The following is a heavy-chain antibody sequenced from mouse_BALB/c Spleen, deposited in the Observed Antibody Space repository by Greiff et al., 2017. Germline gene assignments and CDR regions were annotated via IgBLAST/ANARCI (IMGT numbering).Heavy chain of an antibody. CDR1: GFNIKDTY. Sequence: VQLQQSGAELVKPGASVKLSCTASGFNIKDTYMHWVKQRPEQGLEWIGRIDTANGNTKYDPKFQGKATITADTSSNTAYLQLSSLTSEDTAVYYCARSPYGNYEGYWGQGTTLTVSS. CDR2: IDTANGNT. J-gene: IGHJ2*01. V-gene: IGHV14-3*02. D-gene: IGHD2-1*01. CDR3: ARSPYGNYEGY.